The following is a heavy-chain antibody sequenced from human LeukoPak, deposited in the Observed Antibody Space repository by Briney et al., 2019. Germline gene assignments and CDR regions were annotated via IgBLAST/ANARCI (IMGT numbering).Heavy chain of an antibody. Sequence: GGSLRLSCAASGFTFSSYGMHWVCQAPGKGLEWVAFIRYDGSNKYYADSVKGRFTISRDNSKNTLYLQMNSLRAEDTAVYYCAKDGLDGYKLQGPDYWGQGTLVTVSS. CDR2: IRYDGSNK. CDR3: AKDGLDGYKLQGPDY. D-gene: IGHD5-24*01. J-gene: IGHJ4*02. V-gene: IGHV3-30*02. CDR1: GFTFSSYG.